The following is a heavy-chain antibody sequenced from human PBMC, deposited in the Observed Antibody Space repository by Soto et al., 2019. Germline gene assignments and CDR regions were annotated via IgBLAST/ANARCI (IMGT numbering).Heavy chain of an antibody. Sequence: PGGSLRLSCAASGFRFSDHYMTWIRQAPGKGLEWVSKISGGGTTMYYADSVKGRFTVSRDNAKNSLYLQMNSLRAEDTAVYYCAGDHFYYASGFWGRGTLVTVSS. CDR2: ISGGGTTM. V-gene: IGHV3-11*01. D-gene: IGHD3-10*01. CDR1: GFRFSDHY. CDR3: AGDHFYYASGF. J-gene: IGHJ4*02.